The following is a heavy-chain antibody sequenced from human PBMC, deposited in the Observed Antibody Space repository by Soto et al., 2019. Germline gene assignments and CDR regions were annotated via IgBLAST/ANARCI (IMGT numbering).Heavy chain of an antibody. CDR3: ATSRTFDY. CDR1: GFTFSSYC. D-gene: IGHD6-13*01. CDR2: IKQDGSEK. Sequence: LRLSCVVSGFTFSSYCMNWVRQAPGKGLEWVANIKQDGSEKYYVDSAKGRFTISRDNAKNSLYLQMNSLSAEDTAIYYCATSRTFDYWGQGTLVTVSS. J-gene: IGHJ4*02. V-gene: IGHV3-7*01.